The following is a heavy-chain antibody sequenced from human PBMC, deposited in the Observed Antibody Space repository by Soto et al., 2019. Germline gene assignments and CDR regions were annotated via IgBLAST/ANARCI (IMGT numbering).Heavy chain of an antibody. CDR2: ISYDGSNK. V-gene: IGHV3-30-3*01. CDR3: ARDRGGSGPPFDY. CDR1: GFTFSSYA. D-gene: IGHD6-19*01. J-gene: IGHJ4*02. Sequence: PGGSLRLSCAASGFTFSSYAMHWVRQAPGKGLEWVAVISYDGSNKYYADSVKGRFTISRDNSKNTLYLQMNSLRAEDTAVYYCARDRGGSGPPFDYWGQGTLVTVSS.